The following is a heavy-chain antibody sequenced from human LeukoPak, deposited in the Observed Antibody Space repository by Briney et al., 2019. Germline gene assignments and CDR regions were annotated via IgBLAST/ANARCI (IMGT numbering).Heavy chain of an antibody. CDR1: GGSISSSSYY. D-gene: IGHD3-9*01. CDR2: XXXSGST. J-gene: IGHJ4*02. V-gene: IGHV4-39*01. CDR3: ARQLRNYDILTGYSYYFDY. Sequence: SETLSLTCTVSGGSISSSSYYWGWIRQPPGXXXXXXXXXXXSGSTYYNPSLKSRVTISVDTSKNQFSLKLSSVTAADTAVYYCARQLRNYDILTGYSYYFDYWGQGTLVTVSS.